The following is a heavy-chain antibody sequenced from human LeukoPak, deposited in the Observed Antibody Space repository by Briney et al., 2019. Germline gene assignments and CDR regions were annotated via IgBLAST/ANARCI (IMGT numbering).Heavy chain of an antibody. J-gene: IGHJ6*02. V-gene: IGHV3-74*01. D-gene: IGHD3-9*01. CDR3: TRDLMDYDVSTGLHHYYMDV. Sequence: AGGSLRLSCVASGFTFSSYWMHWVRQAPTKGLVWVSRINGDGRNINYADSVRGRFTISRDNAKNTLYLQMNTLRVEDTAVYYCTRDLMDYDVSTGLHHYYMDVWGQGTTVTVSS. CDR1: GFTFSSYW. CDR2: INGDGRNI.